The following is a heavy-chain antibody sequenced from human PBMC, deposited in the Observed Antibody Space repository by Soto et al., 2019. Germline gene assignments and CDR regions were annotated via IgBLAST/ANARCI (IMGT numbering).Heavy chain of an antibody. CDR1: GFTFSDYY. CDR3: VRIVGEAYFDS. V-gene: IGHV3-72*01. D-gene: IGHD1-26*01. Sequence: EVQRVESGGGLVQPGGSLRLSCAASGFTFSDYYMDWVRQAPGKGLEWVGRIRKKVNSYTTEYAASVKGRITISRDDSQNSLYLQMNSLKSEDMAVYYCVRIVGEAYFDSWGRGTLVTVSS. CDR2: IRKKVNSYTT. J-gene: IGHJ4*02.